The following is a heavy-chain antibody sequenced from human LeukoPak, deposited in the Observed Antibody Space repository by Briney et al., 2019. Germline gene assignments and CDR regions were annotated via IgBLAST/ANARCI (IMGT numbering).Heavy chain of an antibody. CDR1: GYTFTSYG. CDR3: ARLFAEKSIRGGDYYYMDV. CDR2: INPSGGST. J-gene: IGHJ6*03. Sequence: PKASVKVSCKASGYTFTSYGISWVRQAPGQGLEWMGIINPSGGSTSYAQKFQGRVTMTRDMSTSTVYMELSSLRSEDTAVYYCARLFAEKSIRGGDYYYMDVWGKGTTVTVSS. D-gene: IGHD3-10*02. V-gene: IGHV1-46*01.